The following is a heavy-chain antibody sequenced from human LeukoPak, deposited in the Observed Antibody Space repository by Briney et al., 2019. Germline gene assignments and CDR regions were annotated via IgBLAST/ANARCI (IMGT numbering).Heavy chain of an antibody. CDR1: GYTFSSYG. V-gene: IGHV1-18*01. Sequence: GASVTVSCKASGYTFSSYGISWVRQAPGQGLEWMGWISAYNGNTNHAQKLQGRVTMTTDTSTTTAFMQLKSLRSDDTAVYYCAAGGGYGDFPYYFDYWGQGTLVTVSS. J-gene: IGHJ4*02. CDR3: AAGGGYGDFPYYFDY. D-gene: IGHD4-17*01. CDR2: ISAYNGNT.